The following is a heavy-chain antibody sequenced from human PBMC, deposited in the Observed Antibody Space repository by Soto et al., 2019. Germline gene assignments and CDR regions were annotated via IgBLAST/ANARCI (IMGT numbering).Heavy chain of an antibody. J-gene: IGHJ4*02. CDR3: ARGGGYCNGGSCYSSFAY. D-gene: IGHD2-15*01. CDR2: IIPIFGTA. V-gene: IGHV1-69*01. CDR1: GGTFSSYA. Sequence: QVQLVQSGAEVKKPGSSVKVSCKASGGTFSSYAISWVRQAPGQGLEWMGGIIPIFGTANYAQKFQGRVTITADESTSTAYMEVSSLRSEDTAVYYCARGGGYCNGGSCYSSFAYWGQGTLVTVSS.